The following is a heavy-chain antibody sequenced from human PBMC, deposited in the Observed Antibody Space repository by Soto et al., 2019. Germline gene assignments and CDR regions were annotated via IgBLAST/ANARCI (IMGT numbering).Heavy chain of an antibody. V-gene: IGHV3-15*07. Sequence: EVQLVESGGGLVKPGGSLRLSCAASGFTFSNAWMNWVRQAPGKGLEWVGRIKSKTDGWTTDYAAPVKGRFTISRDDSKKTLYLHMNSLKTEDTAVYYGTTWSTVYTRAVGGMEVWGQGTTVTVSS. CDR3: TTWSTVYTRAVGGMEV. CDR1: GFTFSNAW. J-gene: IGHJ6*02. CDR2: IKSKTDGWTT. D-gene: IGHD2-2*02.